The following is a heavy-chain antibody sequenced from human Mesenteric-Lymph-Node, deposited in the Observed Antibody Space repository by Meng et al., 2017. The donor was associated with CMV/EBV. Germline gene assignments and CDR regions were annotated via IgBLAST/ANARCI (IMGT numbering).Heavy chain of an antibody. CDR3: ARDFYYGWGSPYNVIDF. CDR2: TYYRSKWYT. Sequence: SRPSAAWTWISQSPSRGLEWLGRTYYRSKWYTSYAMSVKGRITINPDTSKNQLSLHLNSVTPEDTAVYFCARDFYYGWGSPYNVIDFWGQGTLVTVSS. J-gene: IGHJ4*02. CDR1: SRPSAA. V-gene: IGHV6-1*01. D-gene: IGHD3-10*01.